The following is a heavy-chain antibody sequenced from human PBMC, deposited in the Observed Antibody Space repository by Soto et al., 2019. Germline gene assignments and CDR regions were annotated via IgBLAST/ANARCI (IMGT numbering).Heavy chain of an antibody. CDR3: AKDLAPHGDNWYFDL. D-gene: IGHD4-17*01. J-gene: IGHJ2*01. V-gene: IGHV3-30*18. CDR2: ISYDGSNK. CDR1: GFTFSSYG. Sequence: QVQLVESGGGVVQPGRSLRLSCAASGFTFSSYGMHWVRQAPGKGLEWVAVISYDGSNKYYADSVKGRFTISRDNSKNTLYLQMNSLRAEDTAVYYCAKDLAPHGDNWYFDLWGRGTLVTVSS.